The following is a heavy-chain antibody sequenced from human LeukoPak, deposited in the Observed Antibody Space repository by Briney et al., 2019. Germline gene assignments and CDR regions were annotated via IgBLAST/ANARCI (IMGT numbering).Heavy chain of an antibody. Sequence: SVKVSCKASGGTFSSYANSWVRQAPGQGLEWMGRIIPIFGTANYAQKFQGRVTITTDESTSTAYMELSSLRSEDTAVYYCARDDYGDYLVYWGQGTLVTVSS. CDR2: IIPIFGTA. V-gene: IGHV1-69*05. J-gene: IGHJ4*02. CDR1: GGTFSSYA. CDR3: ARDDYGDYLVY. D-gene: IGHD4-17*01.